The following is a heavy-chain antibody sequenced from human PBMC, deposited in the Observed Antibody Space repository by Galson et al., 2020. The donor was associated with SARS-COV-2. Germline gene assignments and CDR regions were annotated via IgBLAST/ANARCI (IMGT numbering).Heavy chain of an antibody. Sequence: ASVKVSCKVSGYTLTELSMHWVRQAPGKGLEWMGGFDPEDGETIYAQKFQGRVTMTEDTSTDTAYMELSSLRSEDTAVYYCATAIVVVPAARYSSSSYYYYYGMDVWGQGTTVTVSS. CDR1: GYTLTELS. D-gene: IGHD2-2*01. J-gene: IGHJ6*02. CDR3: ATAIVVVPAARYSSSSYYYYYGMDV. V-gene: IGHV1-24*01. CDR2: FDPEDGET.